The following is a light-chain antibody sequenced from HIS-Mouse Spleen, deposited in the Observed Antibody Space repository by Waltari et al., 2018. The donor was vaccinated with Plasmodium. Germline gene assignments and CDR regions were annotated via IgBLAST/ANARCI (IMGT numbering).Light chain of an antibody. CDR3: MQALQTPLYT. CDR1: PSLLHSNGYNY. J-gene: IGKJ2*01. CDR2: LGS. V-gene: IGKV2-28*01. Sequence: DIGMTQSPLSLHVTPGEPASISCRSSPSLLHSNGYNYLDWYLQKPGQSPQLLIYLGSNRASGVPDRFSGSGSGTDFTLKISRVEAEDVGVYYCMQALQTPLYTFGQGTKLEIK.